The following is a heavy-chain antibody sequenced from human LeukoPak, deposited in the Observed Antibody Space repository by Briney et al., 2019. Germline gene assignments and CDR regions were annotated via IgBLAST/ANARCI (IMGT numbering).Heavy chain of an antibody. Sequence: GGSLRLSCAASGFTFSSYEMNWVRQGPGKGLEWVSDISSSGSTIYYAESVKGGFTISRDKAKNSLYLQMNSLRAEDTAVYYCARKYCSTTSCLFDNWGQGTLVTVSS. CDR3: ARKYCSTTSCLFDN. V-gene: IGHV3-48*03. D-gene: IGHD2-2*01. J-gene: IGHJ4*02. CDR2: ISSSGSTI. CDR1: GFTFSSYE.